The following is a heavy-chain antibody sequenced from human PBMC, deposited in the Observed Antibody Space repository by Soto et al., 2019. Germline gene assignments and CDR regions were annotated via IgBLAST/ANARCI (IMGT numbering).Heavy chain of an antibody. J-gene: IGHJ4*02. D-gene: IGHD2-8*01. CDR3: ARDRCTNGVCYAPSDY. V-gene: IGHV3-64*01. Sequence: PGGSLRLSCATSGFTFSTYAMHWVRQAPGKGLEYVSAISSNWRSTYYANSVKGRFTISRDNSKNTLYLQMDSLRAEDMAVYYCARDRCTNGVCYAPSDYWGQGTLVTVSS. CDR1: GFTFSTYA. CDR2: ISSNWRST.